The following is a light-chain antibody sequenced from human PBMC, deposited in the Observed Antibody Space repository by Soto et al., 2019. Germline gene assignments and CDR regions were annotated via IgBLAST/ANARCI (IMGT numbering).Light chain of an antibody. CDR1: SSDVGGYNY. J-gene: IGLJ2*01. Sequence: QSALTQPASVSGSPGQSITISCTGTSSDVGGYNYVSWYQQPPGKAPKLMIYDGSNRPSGVSNRFSGSKSGNTASLTISGLQAEESADYYCSSYTSSSSVVFGGGTKLTVL. V-gene: IGLV2-14*01. CDR3: SSYTSSSSVV. CDR2: DGS.